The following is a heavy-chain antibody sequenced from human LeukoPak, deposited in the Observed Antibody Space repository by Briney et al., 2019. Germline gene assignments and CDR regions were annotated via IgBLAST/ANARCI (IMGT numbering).Heavy chain of an antibody. CDR2: IYPDDSET. CDR3: ARHLGWCNNTSGCDDESDAFDI. J-gene: IGHJ3*02. CDR1: GYRLTTDY. Sequence: GASLQISCKASGYRLTTDYIGWVRQMPGKGLEWRGIIYPDDSETNYSPSFQGQVSMSVDKSITTAYLQWSSLKASDTAEYYCARHLGWCNNTSGCDDESDAFDIWGQGTMVTVSS. V-gene: IGHV5-51*01. D-gene: IGHD2-2*01.